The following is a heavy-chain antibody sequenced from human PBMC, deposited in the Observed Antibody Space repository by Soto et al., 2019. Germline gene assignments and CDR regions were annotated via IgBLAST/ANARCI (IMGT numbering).Heavy chain of an antibody. J-gene: IGHJ5*02. CDR1: RFSFSNAW. D-gene: IGHD3-22*01. CDR3: TADLPDNWFDP. Sequence: GSLRLSCATSRFSFSNAWMNWVRQAPGRGLEWVGRIKSLTDGGATDYAAPVKGRFTITRDDSKDTLYLHMNNLKTEDTAMYFCTADLPDNWFDPWGQGTLVTVS. V-gene: IGHV3-15*01. CDR2: IKSLTDGGAT.